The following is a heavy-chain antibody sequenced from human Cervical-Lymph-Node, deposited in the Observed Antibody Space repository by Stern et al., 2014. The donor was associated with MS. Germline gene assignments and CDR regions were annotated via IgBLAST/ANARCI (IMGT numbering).Heavy chain of an antibody. CDR2: IYPGDSDT. D-gene: IGHD6-19*01. CDR3: ARPSNSGLFLQH. V-gene: IGHV5-51*01. CDR1: GYIFSTYW. Sequence: EVQLVESGAEVKKPGESLKISCKGSGYIFSTYWIAWVRQVPRRGLEWMGLIYPGDSDTRYSQSFQGHVTISADTSTSTAYLQWSGLKASDTAIYYCARPSNSGLFLQHWGQGTLVTVSS. J-gene: IGHJ1*01.